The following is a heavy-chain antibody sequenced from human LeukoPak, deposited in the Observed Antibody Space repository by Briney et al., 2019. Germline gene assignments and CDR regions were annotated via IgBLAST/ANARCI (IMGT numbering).Heavy chain of an antibody. J-gene: IGHJ4*02. D-gene: IGHD2-2*03. Sequence: GGSLRLSCAASGFTLNTYGMHWVRQAPGKGLEWVAFIRFDGSNKYYADSVKGRFTISRDNSKNTLYLQMKSLRPEDTAVYYCXRGXGYCSSASCSGNWGQGTLVTVSS. CDR1: GFTLNTYG. V-gene: IGHV3-30*02. CDR2: IRFDGSNK. CDR3: XRGXGYCSSASCSGN.